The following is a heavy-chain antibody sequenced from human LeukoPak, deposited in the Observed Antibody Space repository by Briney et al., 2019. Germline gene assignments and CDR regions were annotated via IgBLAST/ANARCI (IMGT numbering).Heavy chain of an antibody. V-gene: IGHV4-39*01. CDR2: IYYSGST. D-gene: IGHD5-18*01. CDR1: GGSISSSSYY. Sequence: SETLSLTCTVSGGSISSSSYYWGWIRQPPGKGLEWIGSIYYSGSTYYNPSLKSRVTISVATSKNQFSLKMSSVTAADTAVYYCARSVDTAMVPVFDYWGQGTLVTVSS. J-gene: IGHJ4*02. CDR3: ARSVDTAMVPVFDY.